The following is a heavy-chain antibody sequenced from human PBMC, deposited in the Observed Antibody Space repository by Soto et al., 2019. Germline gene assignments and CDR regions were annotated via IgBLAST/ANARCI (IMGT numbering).Heavy chain of an antibody. CDR2: IYYSGST. D-gene: IGHD3-3*01. Sequence: QVQLQESGPGLVKPSQTLSLTCTVSGASISSGGYYWSWIRQHPGKVLEWIGYIYYSGSTYYNPSLKSRVTISVDTSKNQSSLKLSSVTAADTAVYYCASTQTIFGVVPEDYFDYWGQGTLVTVSS. CDR3: ASTQTIFGVVPEDYFDY. J-gene: IGHJ4*02. V-gene: IGHV4-31*03. CDR1: GASISSGGYY.